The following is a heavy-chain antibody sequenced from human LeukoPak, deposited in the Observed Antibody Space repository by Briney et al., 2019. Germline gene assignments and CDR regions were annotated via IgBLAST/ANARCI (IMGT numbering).Heavy chain of an antibody. Sequence: GSLRLSCAASGFTFSSYAMHWVRQAPGKGLEWVAVISYDGSNKYYADSVKGRFTISRDNSKNTLYLQMNSLRAEDTAVYYCARDLDVVVPAALEYYYGMDVWGQGTTVTVSS. CDR1: GFTFSSYA. CDR2: ISYDGSNK. D-gene: IGHD2-2*01. V-gene: IGHV3-30-3*01. J-gene: IGHJ6*02. CDR3: ARDLDVVVPAALEYYYGMDV.